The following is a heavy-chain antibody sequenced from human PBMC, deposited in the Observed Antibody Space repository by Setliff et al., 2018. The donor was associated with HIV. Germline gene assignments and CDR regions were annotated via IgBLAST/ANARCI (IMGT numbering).Heavy chain of an antibody. CDR1: GYIFTMYT. D-gene: IGHD3-10*01. Sequence: CKASGYIFTMYTMYWVRQAPGQRLEWMGRINTVNGNTKYSQNFQGRVTITRDTSANTANMELSSLRSEDTAVYYCAREPAGSGSGSFGFWGQGTLVTVSS. CDR3: AREPAGSGSGSFGF. CDR2: INTVNGNT. J-gene: IGHJ4*02. V-gene: IGHV1-3*04.